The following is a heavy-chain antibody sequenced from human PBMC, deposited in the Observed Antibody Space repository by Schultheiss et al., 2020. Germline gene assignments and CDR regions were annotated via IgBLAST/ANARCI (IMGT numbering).Heavy chain of an antibody. CDR1: GYTFTSYD. J-gene: IGHJ4*02. D-gene: IGHD3-3*01. CDR2: MNPNSGNT. CDR3: AREAFAGTIFGVVKPGNYFDY. Sequence: ASVKVSCKASGYTFTSYDINWVRQATGQGLEWMGWMNPNSGNTGYAQKFQGRVTMTRNTSISTAYMELSSLRSEDTAVYYCAREAFAGTIFGVVKPGNYFDYWGQGLLVTVSS. V-gene: IGHV1-8*01.